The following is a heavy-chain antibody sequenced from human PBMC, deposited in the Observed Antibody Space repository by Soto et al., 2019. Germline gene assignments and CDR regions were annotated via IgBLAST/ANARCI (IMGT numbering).Heavy chain of an antibody. V-gene: IGHV1-69*05. CDR2: IIPIFGTA. CDR3: ARGVGDYSNFYPLVGWYFDL. Sequence: QVQLVQSGAEVKKPGSSVKVSCKASGGTFSSYAISWVRQAPGQGLEWMGGIIPIFGTANYAQKFQGRVTMTRDEFRSTAYMEVGSVRSEDTAVYYCARGVGDYSNFYPLVGWYFDLWGRGTLVTVSS. J-gene: IGHJ2*01. D-gene: IGHD4-4*01. CDR1: GGTFSSYA.